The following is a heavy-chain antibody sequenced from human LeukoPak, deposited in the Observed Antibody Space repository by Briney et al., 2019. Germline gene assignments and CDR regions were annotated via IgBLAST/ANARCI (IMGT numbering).Heavy chain of an antibody. J-gene: IGHJ4*02. CDR1: GNTFTSYY. CDR3: ARDTDYDSSGYYYFDY. V-gene: IGHV1-8*03. D-gene: IGHD3-22*01. CDR2: MNPNSGNT. Sequence: ASVKVSCKASGNTFTSYYMHWVRQAPGQGLEWMGWMNPNSGNTGYAQKFQGRVTITADKSTSTAYMELSSLRSEDTAVYYCARDTDYDSSGYYYFDYWGQGTLVTVSS.